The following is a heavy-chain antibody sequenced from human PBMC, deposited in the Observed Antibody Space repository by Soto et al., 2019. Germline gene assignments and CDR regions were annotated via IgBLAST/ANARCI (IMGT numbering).Heavy chain of an antibody. Sequence: PGGSLRLSCAASGFTFSSYWMHWVRQAPGKGLVWVSRINSDGSSTSYADSVKGRFTISRDNAKNTLYLQMNSLRAEDTAVYYCAKYSSSSDQYYYYGMDVWGQGTTVTVSS. J-gene: IGHJ6*02. V-gene: IGHV3-74*01. CDR2: INSDGSST. D-gene: IGHD6-6*01. CDR1: GFTFSSYW. CDR3: AKYSSSSDQYYYYGMDV.